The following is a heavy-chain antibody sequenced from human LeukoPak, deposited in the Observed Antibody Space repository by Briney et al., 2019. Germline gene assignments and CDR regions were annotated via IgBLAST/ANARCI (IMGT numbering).Heavy chain of an antibody. Sequence: GGSLRLSFAASGFTFCSYGMHWVRQAPGKGLEWVAFIRYDGSNKYYADSVKGRFTISRDNSKNTLYLQMNSLRAEDTAVYYCAKEHLHDTQRITIFGVVRGFDPWGQGTLATVSS. D-gene: IGHD3-3*01. CDR2: IRYDGSNK. V-gene: IGHV3-30*02. CDR1: GFTFCSYG. CDR3: AKEHLHDTQRITIFGVVRGFDP. J-gene: IGHJ5*02.